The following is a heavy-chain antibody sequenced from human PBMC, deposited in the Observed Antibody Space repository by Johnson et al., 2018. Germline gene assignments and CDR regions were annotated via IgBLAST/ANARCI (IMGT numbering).Heavy chain of an antibody. CDR3: ARDLENYGKDV. CDR2: IYIGGTT. CDR1: GFTVSSNY. Sequence: VQLVQSGGGLIQPGGSLRLSCAASGFTVSSNYMSWVRQAPGKGLEWVSVIYIGGTTYYADSVKGRFTISRDNSKNRLYLQMNSLRADDTAVYYWARDLENYGKDVWGQGTTVTVSS. V-gene: IGHV3-53*01. J-gene: IGHJ6*02.